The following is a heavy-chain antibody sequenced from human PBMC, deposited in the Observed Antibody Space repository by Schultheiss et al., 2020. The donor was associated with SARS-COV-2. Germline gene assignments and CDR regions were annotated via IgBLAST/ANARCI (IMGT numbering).Heavy chain of an antibody. D-gene: IGHD3-10*01. CDR2: ISGSGGST. CDR1: GFAFGSYA. CDR3: ARNGPRRYYGPGSLAA. J-gene: IGHJ3*01. V-gene: IGHV3-23*01. Sequence: GGSLRLSCAASGFAFGSYAMSWVRQTPGKGLEWVSGISGSGGSTYNVDSVKGRFTTSRDNSKNTLYLQMNSLRAEDTAVYYCARNGPRRYYGPGSLAAWGQGTMVTVSS.